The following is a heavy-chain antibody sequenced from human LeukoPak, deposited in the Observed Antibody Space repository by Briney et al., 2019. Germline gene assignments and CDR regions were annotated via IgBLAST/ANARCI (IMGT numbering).Heavy chain of an antibody. CDR2: IYPGDSDT. V-gene: IGHV5-51*01. CDR1: GYSFTSYW. Sequence: GESLKISCKGSGYSFTSYWIGWVRQMPGKGLEWMGIIYPGDSDTRYSPSFQGQVTISADKSISTAYLQWSSLKASDTAMYYCARQVSLWFGEPHWFDPWGQGTLVTVSS. CDR3: ARQVSLWFGEPHWFDP. J-gene: IGHJ5*02. D-gene: IGHD3-10*01.